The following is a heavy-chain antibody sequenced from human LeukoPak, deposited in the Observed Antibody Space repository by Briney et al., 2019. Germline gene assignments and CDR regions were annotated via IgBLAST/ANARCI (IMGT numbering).Heavy chain of an antibody. D-gene: IGHD3-22*01. CDR2: IRQDGSER. V-gene: IGHV3-7*01. CDR3: ARDWTFDSDDYYLYGFDI. Sequence: GGSLRLSCAASGFSFNSYWMSWVRQAPGTGLEWVANIRQDGSERYYADSLKGRFTISRDNAKNSLYLQMNSLRAEDTAMYYCARDWTFDSDDYYLYGFDIWGQGTRVTVSS. J-gene: IGHJ3*02. CDR1: GFSFNSYW.